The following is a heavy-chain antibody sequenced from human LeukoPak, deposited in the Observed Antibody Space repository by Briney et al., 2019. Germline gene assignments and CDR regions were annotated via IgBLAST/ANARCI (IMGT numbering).Heavy chain of an antibody. D-gene: IGHD4-17*01. V-gene: IGHV4-59*08. CDR1: GGSFSGYY. CDR3: ARLTMLDYVPPGDYGMDV. CDR2: IYYSGST. J-gene: IGHJ6*02. Sequence: SETLSLTCAVYGGSFSGYYWSWIRQPPGKGLEWIGYIYYSGSTNYNPSLKSRVTISVDTSKNQFSLKLSSVTAADTAVYYCARLTMLDYVPPGDYGMDVWGQGTTVTVSS.